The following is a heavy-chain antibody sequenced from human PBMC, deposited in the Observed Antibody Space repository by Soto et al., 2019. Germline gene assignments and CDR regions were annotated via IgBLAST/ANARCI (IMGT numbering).Heavy chain of an antibody. Sequence: PSETLSLTCALSGDSVSSRDFYWTWIPQPPGKPLEWIGYVYSTGTTNHSPSLKSRVDMSVDTSENQFSLKVRSVTAADAAVYFCARVSKLVAPKDRKTASFTAMDVWG. J-gene: IGHJ6*01. CDR3: ARVSKLVAPKDRKTASFTAMDV. V-gene: IGHV4-61*08. CDR1: GDSVSSRDFY. D-gene: IGHD6-6*01. CDR2: VYSTGTT.